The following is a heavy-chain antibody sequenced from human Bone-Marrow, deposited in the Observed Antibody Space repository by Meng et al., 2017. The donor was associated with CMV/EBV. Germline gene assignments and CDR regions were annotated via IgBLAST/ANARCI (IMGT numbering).Heavy chain of an antibody. V-gene: IGHV3-11*04. Sequence: GESLKISCAASGLTFTDYYMSWIRQAPGKGLEWVSYISVTGSTKYYAASVKDRFAISRDNAKDTLYLQMNNLRAEDTAVYYCARGVYDFWSGYSSYYYAMDLWGQGTTVTVSS. CDR1: GLTFTDYY. D-gene: IGHD3-3*01. CDR2: ISVTGSTK. CDR3: ARGVYDFWSGYSSYYYAMDL. J-gene: IGHJ6*02.